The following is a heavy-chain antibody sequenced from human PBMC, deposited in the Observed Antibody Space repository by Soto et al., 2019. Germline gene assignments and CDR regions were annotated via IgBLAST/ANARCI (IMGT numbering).Heavy chain of an antibody. V-gene: IGHV1-24*01. CDR3: ATLPRAIERTPAAIWSFDS. Sequence: ASVKVSCKVSGYSLSDLSIHWVRQAPGKGLEWMGGLDAEDGETIYAQKLQGRGTMTEDTSTDTAYMELSSLTSEDTAMYYCATLPRAIERTPAAIWSFDSWGQGTLVTV. J-gene: IGHJ4*02. D-gene: IGHD2-2*01. CDR1: GYSLSDLS. CDR2: LDAEDGET.